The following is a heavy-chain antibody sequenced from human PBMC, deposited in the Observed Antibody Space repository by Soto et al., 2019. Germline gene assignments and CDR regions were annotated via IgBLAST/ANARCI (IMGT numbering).Heavy chain of an antibody. J-gene: IGHJ4*02. CDR1: GDSISSRGFY. CDR3: ARAYGYSYGYVDY. Sequence: SETLSLTCTVSGDSISSRGFYWGWIRQPPGKGLEWIGSIYHSGSTYYNPSLKSRVTISADTSKNQFSLKLSSVTATDTAVYYCARAYGYSYGYVDYWGQGTLVTVSS. CDR2: IYHSGST. V-gene: IGHV4-39*01. D-gene: IGHD5-18*01.